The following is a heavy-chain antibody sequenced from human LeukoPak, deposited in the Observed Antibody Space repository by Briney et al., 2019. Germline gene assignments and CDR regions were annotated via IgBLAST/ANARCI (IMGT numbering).Heavy chain of an antibody. CDR3: ARWPYSSSYYFDY. Sequence: GGSLRLSCAASGFTFSSYWMHRVRQAPGKGLVWVSRINSDGSSTNYADSVKGRFTISRDNAKNTLYVQMNSLRAEDTAVYYCARWPYSSSYYFDYWGQGTLVTVSS. CDR2: INSDGSST. J-gene: IGHJ4*02. V-gene: IGHV3-74*01. D-gene: IGHD6-6*01. CDR1: GFTFSSYW.